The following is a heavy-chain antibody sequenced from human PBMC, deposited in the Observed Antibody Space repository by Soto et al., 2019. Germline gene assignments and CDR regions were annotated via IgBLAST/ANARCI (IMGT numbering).Heavy chain of an antibody. CDR1: GFTFSSYA. D-gene: IGHD1-26*01. Sequence: PGGSLRLSCAASGFTFSSYAMSWVRQAPGKGLEWVSAISGSGGSPYYADSVKGRFTISRDNSKNTLYLQMNSLRAEDTAVYYCAKGLVGSPYAFDIWGQGTMVTVSS. CDR2: ISGSGGSP. J-gene: IGHJ3*02. V-gene: IGHV3-23*01. CDR3: AKGLVGSPYAFDI.